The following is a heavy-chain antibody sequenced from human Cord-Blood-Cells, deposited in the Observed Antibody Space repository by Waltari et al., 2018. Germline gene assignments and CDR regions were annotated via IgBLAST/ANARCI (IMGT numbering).Heavy chain of an antibody. Sequence: QVQLVQSGAEVKKPGASVKVSCKASGNTFTGYYMHWVRQVPGQGLELMGWINPHGGSTNYAQKFQGRVRMTRDTSISTAYMGLSRLRSDDTAVYYCARGYSSSYYYYGMDVWGQGTTVTVSS. V-gene: IGHV1-2*02. J-gene: IGHJ6*02. CDR3: ARGYSSSYYYYGMDV. CDR2: INPHGGST. CDR1: GNTFTGYY. D-gene: IGHD6-6*01.